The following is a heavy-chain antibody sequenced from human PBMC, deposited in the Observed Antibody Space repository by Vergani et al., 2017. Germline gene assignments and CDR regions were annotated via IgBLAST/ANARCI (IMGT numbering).Heavy chain of an antibody. CDR2: LTGGGGST. CDR3: VKDAWSYENFCDS. J-gene: IGHJ4*02. V-gene: IGHV3-23*01. Sequence: EVQLLESGGSLKQPGGSVRLSCAASGFTLSTYAMHWVRQAPGKGLEWVSALTGGGGSTYYADSFKGRFIISRDNSMDTLYLQMNSLRPEDTATYYCVKDAWSYENFCDSWGQGTLVTVSS. D-gene: IGHD3-10*01. CDR1: GFTLSTYA.